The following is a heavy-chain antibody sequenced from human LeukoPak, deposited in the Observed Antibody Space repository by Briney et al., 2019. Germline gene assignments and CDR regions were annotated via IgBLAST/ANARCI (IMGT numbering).Heavy chain of an antibody. Sequence: SETLSLTCTVSGGSISSYYWTWIRQPPGKGLEWIGSLYYSGSTNYNPSLKSRVTISVDTSKNQFSLKLSSVTAADTAVYYCASWGATHHYFDSWGRGTLVTVSS. D-gene: IGHD1-26*01. V-gene: IGHV4-59*08. CDR3: ASWGATHHYFDS. J-gene: IGHJ4*02. CDR2: LYYSGST. CDR1: GGSISSYY.